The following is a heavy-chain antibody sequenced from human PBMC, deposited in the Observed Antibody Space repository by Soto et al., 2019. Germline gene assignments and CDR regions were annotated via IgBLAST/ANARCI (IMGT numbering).Heavy chain of an antibody. V-gene: IGHV1-69*13. J-gene: IGHJ5*02. Sequence: SVKVSCKASGGTFSSYDISWVRQAPGQGLEWTAGFIPFFGTTTYAQKFQDRVTITADESTSTSYMELSSLRPEDTAVYHCASSLVVVAATFVSWFDPWGQGTLVTVSS. D-gene: IGHD2-15*01. CDR2: FIPFFGTT. CDR1: GGTFSSYD. CDR3: ASSLVVVAATFVSWFDP.